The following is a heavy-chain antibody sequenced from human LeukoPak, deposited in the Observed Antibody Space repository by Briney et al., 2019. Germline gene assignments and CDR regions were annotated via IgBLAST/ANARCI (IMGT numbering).Heavy chain of an antibody. V-gene: IGHV3-21*01. CDR3: ARDKYYYGSGSYDY. Sequence: GGSLSLSCAASGFTFSSYSMNWVRQAPGKGLEWVSSISSSSSYIYYPDSVKGRFTISRDNTKNSLYLQSNILRAEDTVVYYCARDKYYYGSGSYDYWGQGTLVTV. D-gene: IGHD3-10*01. CDR2: ISSSSSYI. CDR1: GFTFSSYS. J-gene: IGHJ4*02.